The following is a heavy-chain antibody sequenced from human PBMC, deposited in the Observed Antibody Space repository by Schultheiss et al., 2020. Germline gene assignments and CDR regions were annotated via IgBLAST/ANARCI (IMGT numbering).Heavy chain of an antibody. D-gene: IGHD5-12*01. CDR2: ISGSGGST. J-gene: IGHJ6*02. CDR3: ARDGGYSGYDSVGYYYYYGMDV. V-gene: IGHV3-23*01. Sequence: GESLKISCAASGFTFSSYAMSWVRQAPGKGLEWVSAISGSGGSTYYADSVKGRFTISRDNSKNTLYLQMNSLRAEDTAVYYCARDGGYSGYDSVGYYYYYGMDVWGQGTTVTVSS. CDR1: GFTFSSYA.